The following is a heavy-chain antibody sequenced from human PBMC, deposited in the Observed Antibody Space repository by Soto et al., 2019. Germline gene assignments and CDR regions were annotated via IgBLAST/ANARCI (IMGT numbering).Heavy chain of an antibody. CDR1: EYIFTNYW. V-gene: IGHV5-51*03. D-gene: IGHD5-18*01. Sequence: EVLLVQSGAEVKKPGESLKISCKGSEYIFTNYWIGWVRQMPGRGLERMGLIYPGDSDTRYNASFQGHVTISADESISTAYLQWSSLKASDTAMYYCARRRPRGGYNYGVHWYFDLWGPGTLVTVSS. J-gene: IGHJ2*01. CDR2: IYPGDSDT. CDR3: ARRRPRGGYNYGVHWYFDL.